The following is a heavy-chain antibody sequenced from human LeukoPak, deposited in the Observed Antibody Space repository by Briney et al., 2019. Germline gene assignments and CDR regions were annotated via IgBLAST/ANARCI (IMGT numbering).Heavy chain of an antibody. CDR3: ARVTPDYYYGSGSKENDAFDI. CDR2: ISSSSSYI. Sequence: GGSLRLSCAASGFTFSSYSMNWVRQAPGKGLEWVSSISSSSSYIYYADSVKGRFTISRDNAKDSLYLQMNSLRAEDTAVYYCARVTPDYYYGSGSKENDAFDIWGQGTMATVSS. CDR1: GFTFSSYS. D-gene: IGHD3-10*01. J-gene: IGHJ3*02. V-gene: IGHV3-21*01.